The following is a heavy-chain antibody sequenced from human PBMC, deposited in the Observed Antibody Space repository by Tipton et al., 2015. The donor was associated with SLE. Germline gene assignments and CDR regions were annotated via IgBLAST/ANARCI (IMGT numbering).Heavy chain of an antibody. V-gene: IGHV1-18*01. J-gene: IGHJ4*02. CDR3: VRDSGHPQRIDF. CDR1: GYTFTSNG. Sequence: QSGAEVKKAGASVKVSCKASGYTFTSNGIAWVRQAPGQGLEWVGWISAYNGHTDYAQKFQGRVTMTTDTSTNTAYMDLRSLRSDDTAVYYCVRDSGHPQRIDFRGQGTRVTASS. D-gene: IGHD2-2*01. CDR2: ISAYNGHT.